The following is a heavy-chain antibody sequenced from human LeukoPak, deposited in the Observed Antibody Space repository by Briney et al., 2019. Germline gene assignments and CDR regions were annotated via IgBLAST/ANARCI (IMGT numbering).Heavy chain of an antibody. J-gene: IGHJ3*02. Sequence: GESLKISCKGSGYSLATHWIAWVRQVPGKGLERIGVIYPVDSDTRYSPSFQGQVTISVDKSTSTAYLQWSSLKASDTAMYYCARTNYYETSGWASGLSPFDMWGRGTMVTVSS. V-gene: IGHV5-51*01. CDR1: GYSLATHW. CDR2: IYPVDSDT. CDR3: ARTNYYETSGWASGLSPFDM. D-gene: IGHD3-22*01.